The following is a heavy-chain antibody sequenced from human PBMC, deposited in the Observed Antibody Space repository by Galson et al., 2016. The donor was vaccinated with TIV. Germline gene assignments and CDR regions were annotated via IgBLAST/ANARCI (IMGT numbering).Heavy chain of an antibody. Sequence: SLRLSCAASGFRFSSHGMHWVRQAPGKGLEWVAFIWSDASNENYMDSVKGRFTISRDNSKNTLYLQMNSPRAEDTAVYYCARFRGSDDRGAFDIWGQGTMVTVSS. V-gene: IGHV3-33*01. CDR2: IWSDASNE. J-gene: IGHJ3*02. CDR1: GFRFSSHG. CDR3: ARFRGSDDRGAFDI. D-gene: IGHD3-22*01.